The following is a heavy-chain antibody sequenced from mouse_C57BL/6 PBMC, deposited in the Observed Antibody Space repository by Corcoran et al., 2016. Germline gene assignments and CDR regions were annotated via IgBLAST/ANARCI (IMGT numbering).Heavy chain of an antibody. CDR3: ASHLGVYYAMDY. CDR2: LNTDSGVP. Sequence: QIQLVQSGPELKKPGETVKISCKASGYTFTTYGMSWVKQAPGKGLKWMGWLNTDSGVPTYADDFKGRFAFSLETSASTAYLQSNNRNNEDPAKYFWASHLGVYYAMDYWGQGIAATVSS. J-gene: IGHJ4*01. CDR1: GYTFTTYG. V-gene: IGHV9-3*01.